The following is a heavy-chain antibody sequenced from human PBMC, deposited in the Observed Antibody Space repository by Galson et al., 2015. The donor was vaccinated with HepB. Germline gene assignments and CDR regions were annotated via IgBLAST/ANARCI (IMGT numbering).Heavy chain of an antibody. J-gene: IGHJ6*02. CDR1: GDSVTSNSAV. CDR3: AYGSDV. V-gene: IGHV6-1*01. CDR2: TYFRSKWRI. Sequence: CAISGDSVTSNSAVWNWIRQSPSRGLEWLGRTYFRSKWRIDYAMSVKSRITISADTSDNQFSLLLRSVTPEDTAVYYCAYGSDVWGQGTTVIVSS.